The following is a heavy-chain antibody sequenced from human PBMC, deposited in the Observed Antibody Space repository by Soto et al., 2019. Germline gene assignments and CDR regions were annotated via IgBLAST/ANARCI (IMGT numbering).Heavy chain of an antibody. CDR3: SRGPRPSPFGKGAV. V-gene: IGHV3-74*01. Sequence: GGSLRLSCVASGFVFEVYWMHWVRQVPGKGLEWVSRISDDGARTDYADSVRGRFTISRDNANNALYLQMNALRGEDTAVYFCSRGPRPSPFGKGAVWGRGGPGTVSS. CDR1: GFVFEVYW. J-gene: IGHJ6*02. D-gene: IGHD2-2*01. CDR2: ISDDGART.